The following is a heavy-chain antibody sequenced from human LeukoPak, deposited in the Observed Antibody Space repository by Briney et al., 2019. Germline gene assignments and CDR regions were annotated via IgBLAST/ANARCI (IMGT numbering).Heavy chain of an antibody. Sequence: GGSLRLSCAASGFTFSDHYMDWVRQAPGKGLEWVGRTRNKANSYTTEYAASVKGRFTISRDESKNSLYLQMNSLKTEDTAVYYCARVGGRLYYDILTGYSLNDYYGMDVWGQGTTVTVSS. J-gene: IGHJ6*02. V-gene: IGHV3-72*01. CDR3: ARVGGRLYYDILTGYSLNDYYGMDV. CDR2: TRNKANSYTT. D-gene: IGHD3-9*01. CDR1: GFTFSDHY.